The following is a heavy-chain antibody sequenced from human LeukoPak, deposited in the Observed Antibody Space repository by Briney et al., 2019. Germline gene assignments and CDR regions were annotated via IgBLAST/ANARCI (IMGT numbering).Heavy chain of an antibody. J-gene: IGHJ4*02. D-gene: IGHD3-10*01. Sequence: ASVKASCKASGYTFTRQYLHWVRQGPGHGLEWMGWITPNSGCTNYAQKFQGRVTMTSDTSISTAYMELSRLRSDDTALYYCASGSGTYSPDYWGQGTLVTVSS. V-gene: IGHV1-2*02. CDR1: GYTFTRQY. CDR2: ITPNSGCT. CDR3: ASGSGTYSPDY.